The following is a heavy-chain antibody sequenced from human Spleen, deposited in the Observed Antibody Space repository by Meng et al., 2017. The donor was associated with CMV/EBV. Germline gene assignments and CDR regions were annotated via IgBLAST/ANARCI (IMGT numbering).Heavy chain of an antibody. CDR2: ISGSSSYI. CDR3: ARDYTPVVTALNQH. V-gene: IGHV3-21*06. J-gene: IGHJ1*01. Sequence: GESLKISCASSGFTFSSYSMTWVRQAPGKGLEWVSSISGSSSYIYYADSLKGRFTIFRDNAKNSLYLQMNSLRAEDTAVYYCARDYTPVVTALNQHWGQGTLVTVSS. CDR1: GFTFSSYS. D-gene: IGHD4-23*01.